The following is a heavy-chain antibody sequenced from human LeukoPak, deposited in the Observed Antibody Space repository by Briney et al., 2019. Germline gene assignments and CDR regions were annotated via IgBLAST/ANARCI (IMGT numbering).Heavy chain of an antibody. D-gene: IGHD6-13*01. CDR1: GFTLSSYA. CDR3: ARDRFSAGIAAAGTTLDY. CDR2: ISSNGGST. V-gene: IGHV3-64*01. J-gene: IGHJ4*02. Sequence: GGSLRLSCAASGFTLSSYAMHWVRQAPGKGLEYVSAISSNGGSTYYANSVKGRFTISRDNSKNTLYLQMGSLRAEDMAVYYCARDRFSAGIAAAGTTLDYWGQGTLVTVSS.